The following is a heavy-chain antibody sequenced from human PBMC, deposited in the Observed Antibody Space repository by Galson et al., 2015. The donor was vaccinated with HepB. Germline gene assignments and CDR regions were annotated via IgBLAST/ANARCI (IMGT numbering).Heavy chain of an antibody. CDR1: GFTFGDYA. CDR2: IRRKAFGGTI. Sequence: SLRLSCAASGFTFGDYAMSWFRQAPGKGLEWVGFIRRKAFGGTIEYAASVKGRFIISRDDSKSIAYLQMNSLKIEDTAVYYCNKGSGDLYFYGMDVWGQGTTVTVSS. D-gene: IGHD3-10*01. V-gene: IGHV3-49*03. J-gene: IGHJ6*02. CDR3: NKGSGDLYFYGMDV.